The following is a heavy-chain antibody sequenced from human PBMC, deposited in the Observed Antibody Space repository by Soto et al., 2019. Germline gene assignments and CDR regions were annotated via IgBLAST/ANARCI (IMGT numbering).Heavy chain of an antibody. J-gene: IGHJ4*02. CDR2: IWYDGSNK. CDR3: ARDGKDFENDYIWGSYRAHFDY. V-gene: IGHV3-33*01. D-gene: IGHD3-16*02. CDR1: GFTFSSYG. Sequence: PGGSLRLSCAASGFTFSSYGMHWVRQAPGKGLEWVAVIWYDGSNKYYADSVKGRFTISRDNSKNTLYLQMNSLRAEDTAVYYCARDGKDFENDYIWGSYRAHFDYWGQGTLVTVSS.